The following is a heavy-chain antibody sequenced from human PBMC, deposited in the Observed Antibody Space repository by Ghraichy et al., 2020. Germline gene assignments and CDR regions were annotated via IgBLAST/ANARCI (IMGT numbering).Heavy chain of an antibody. D-gene: IGHD2-2*01. V-gene: IGHV3-21*01. CDR3: ASSTTSYRSSGLNAFDI. Sequence: GESLNISCAASGFVFSTYSLNWVRQAPGKGLEWVSSISSSSLYIYYAESVQGRFTISRDNARNSLYLQMSSLRAEDTAVYYCASSTTSYRSSGLNAFDIWGQGTMVTVSS. J-gene: IGHJ3*02. CDR1: GFVFSTYS. CDR2: ISSSSLYI.